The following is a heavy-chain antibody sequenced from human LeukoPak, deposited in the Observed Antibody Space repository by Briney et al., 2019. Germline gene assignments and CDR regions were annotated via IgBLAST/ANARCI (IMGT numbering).Heavy chain of an antibody. V-gene: IGHV1-2*02. CDR1: GYTFTGYY. J-gene: IGHJ4*02. CDR2: INPNSGGT. D-gene: IGHD3-22*01. CDR3: ARDYDSSGYYGGADY. Sequence: ASVKVSCKASGYTFTGYYMHWVRQAPGQGLEWMGWINPNSGGTNYAQKFQGRVTMTRDTSISTAYMELSRLRSDDTAVYYCARDYDSSGYYGGADYWGQGTLVTVSS.